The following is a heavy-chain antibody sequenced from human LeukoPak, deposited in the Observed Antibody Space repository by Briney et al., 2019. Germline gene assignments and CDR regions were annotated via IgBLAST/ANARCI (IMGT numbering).Heavy chain of an antibody. CDR1: GGTFSSYA. D-gene: IGHD2-2*01. CDR3: ARAQYQLYYFDY. J-gene: IGHJ4*02. V-gene: IGHV1-69*05. Sequence: SVKVSCKASGGTFSSYAISWVRQAPGQGLEWMGGIIPIFGTANYAQKFQGRVTITTDESTSTAYMELSSLRSEDTAVYYCARAQYQLYYFDYWGQGTLVTVSS. CDR2: IIPIFGTA.